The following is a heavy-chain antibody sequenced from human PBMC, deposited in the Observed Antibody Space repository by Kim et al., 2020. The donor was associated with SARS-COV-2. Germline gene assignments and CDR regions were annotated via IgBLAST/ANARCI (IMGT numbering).Heavy chain of an antibody. J-gene: IGHJ4*02. CDR2: ISSSSSYI. D-gene: IGHD2-2*01. CDR3: ASCRSTSCRYFDY. CDR1: GFTFSSYS. Sequence: GGSLRLSCAASGFTFSSYSMNWVRQAPGKGLEWVSSISSSSSYIYYADSVKGRFTISRDNAKNSLYLQMNSLRAEDTAVYYCASCRSTSCRYFDYWGQGTLVTVSS. V-gene: IGHV3-21*01.